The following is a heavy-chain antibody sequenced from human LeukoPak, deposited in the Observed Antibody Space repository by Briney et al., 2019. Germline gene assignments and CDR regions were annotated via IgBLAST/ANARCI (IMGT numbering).Heavy chain of an antibody. J-gene: IGHJ4*02. Sequence: SETLSLTCTVSGYSISSGYYWGWIRQPPGKGLEWIGSMYHSGSTYYNPSLKSRVTISVDTSKNQFSLKLSSVTAADTAVYYCARNGGYSSGWHNDYWGQGTLVTVSS. CDR1: GYSISSGYY. D-gene: IGHD6-19*01. V-gene: IGHV4-38-2*02. CDR3: ARNGGYSSGWHNDY. CDR2: MYHSGST.